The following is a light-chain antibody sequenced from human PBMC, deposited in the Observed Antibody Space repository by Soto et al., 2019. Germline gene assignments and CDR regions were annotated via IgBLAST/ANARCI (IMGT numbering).Light chain of an antibody. Sequence: QTVVTQEPSLTVSPGGTVTLTCGSSTGAVTSGHYPYWFQQKPGQAPRTLIYDTSNKHSWTPARFSGSLLGGKAALTLSGAQTEDEAEYYCLLSYSCALYVFGTGTKLTVL. CDR1: TGAVTSGHY. V-gene: IGLV7-46*01. J-gene: IGLJ1*01. CDR3: LLSYSCALYV. CDR2: DTS.